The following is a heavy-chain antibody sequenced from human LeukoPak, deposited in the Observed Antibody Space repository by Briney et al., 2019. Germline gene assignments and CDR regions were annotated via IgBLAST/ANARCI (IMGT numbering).Heavy chain of an antibody. CDR2: ISGSGGST. V-gene: IGHV3-23*01. D-gene: IGHD6-19*01. Sequence: PGGSLRLSCAASGVTFINYDMSWVRQAPGKGLEWVSAISGSGGSTYYADSVKGRFTISRDNTKNTLYLQMNSLRVEDTAEYYCAKDASSGWYEGPFDYWGQGTQVTVSS. CDR3: AKDASSGWYEGPFDY. J-gene: IGHJ4*02. CDR1: GVTFINYD.